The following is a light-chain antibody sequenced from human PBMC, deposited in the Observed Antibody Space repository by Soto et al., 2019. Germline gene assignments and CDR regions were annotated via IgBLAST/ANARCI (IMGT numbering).Light chain of an antibody. V-gene: IGLV1-44*01. CDR2: SNN. CDR3: AAWDDSLNGYV. Sequence: SVLTQPPSASGTPGQRVTISCSGSRSSIGSNTVNWYQHLPGSAPKLLIYSNNHRPSGVPDRFSASKAGASASLAISGLQSEDEADYYCAAWDDSLNGYVFGAGTKVTVL. CDR1: RSSIGSNT. J-gene: IGLJ1*01.